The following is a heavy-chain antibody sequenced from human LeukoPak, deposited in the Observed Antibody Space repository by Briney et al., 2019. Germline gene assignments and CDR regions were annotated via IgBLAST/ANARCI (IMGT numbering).Heavy chain of an antibody. CDR3: TRAGMEEYYYGSGSYYP. CDR1: GFTFGDYA. D-gene: IGHD3-10*01. Sequence: GGSLRFSCTASGFTFGDYAMSWVRQAPGKGLEWVGFIRSKAYGGTTEYAASVKGRFTISRDDSKSIAYLQMNSLKTEDTAVYYCTRAGMEEYYYGSGSYYPWGQGTLVTVSS. CDR2: IRSKAYGGTT. J-gene: IGHJ5*02. V-gene: IGHV3-49*04.